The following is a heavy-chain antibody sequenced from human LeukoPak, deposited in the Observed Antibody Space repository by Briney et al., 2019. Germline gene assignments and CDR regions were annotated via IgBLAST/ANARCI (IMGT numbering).Heavy chain of an antibody. CDR1: GYTLTELS. CDR3: ATDLRERYDVRYFDY. J-gene: IGHJ4*02. V-gene: IGHV1-24*01. Sequence: ASVKVSCKVSGYTLTELSMHWVRQAPGKGLEWMGGFDPEDGETIYAQKFQGRVTMTEDTSTDTAYMELSSLRSEDTAVYYCATDLRERYDVRYFDYWGQGTLVTVSS. D-gene: IGHD3-10*02. CDR2: FDPEDGET.